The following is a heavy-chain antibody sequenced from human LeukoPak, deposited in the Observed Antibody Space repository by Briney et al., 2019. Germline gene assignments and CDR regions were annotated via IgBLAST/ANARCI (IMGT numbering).Heavy chain of an antibody. CDR1: GLNFRKSW. J-gene: IGHJ4*02. Sequence: GGSLRFSCAASGLNFRKSWMTWVRQAPGRGLEWVANIKDDGSEKFYVDSVKGRFTISRDDAKSSLYLQMNSLRAEDTAVYYCTNWGDTWGLDFWGQGVLVSVSS. V-gene: IGHV3-7*01. CDR2: IKDDGSEK. CDR3: TNWGDTWGLDF. D-gene: IGHD7-27*01.